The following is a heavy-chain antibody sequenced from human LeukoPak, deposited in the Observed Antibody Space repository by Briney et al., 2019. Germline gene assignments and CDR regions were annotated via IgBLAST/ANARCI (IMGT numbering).Heavy chain of an antibody. CDR1: GFTFSDYC. V-gene: IGHV3-11*01. Sequence: AGGSLRLSCAASGFTFSDYCMSWIRQAPGKGLEWVSHISRSGSIIYNADSVKGRFTISRDNAKNSLYLQMNSLRAEDTAVYYCARTAYYYDSSGYDDAFDIWGQGTMVTVSS. D-gene: IGHD3-22*01. J-gene: IGHJ3*02. CDR3: ARTAYYYDSSGYDDAFDI. CDR2: ISRSGSII.